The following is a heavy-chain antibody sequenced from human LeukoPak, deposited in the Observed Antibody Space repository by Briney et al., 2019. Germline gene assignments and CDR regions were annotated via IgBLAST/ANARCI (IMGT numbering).Heavy chain of an antibody. CDR1: GGSISSYY. CDR2: IYYSGST. CDR3: ARAGGVPAAMLYYYYMDV. J-gene: IGHJ6*03. D-gene: IGHD2-2*01. Sequence: PSETLSLTCTVSGGSISSYYWSWIRQPPGKGLEWIGYIYYSGSTNCNPSLKSRVTISVDTSKNQFSLKLSSVTAADTAVYYCARAGGVPAAMLYYYYMDVWGKGTTVTVSS. V-gene: IGHV4-59*01.